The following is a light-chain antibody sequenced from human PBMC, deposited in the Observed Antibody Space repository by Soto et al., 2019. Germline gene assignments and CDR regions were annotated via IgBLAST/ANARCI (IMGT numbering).Light chain of an antibody. CDR2: EVS. V-gene: IGLV2-8*01. CDR3: SSYAGSNNFVV. Sequence: QSALTQPPSASGSPGQSVTISCTGTSSDVGGYDYVSWYQQHPGKAPKLMIYEVSKRPSGVPDRFSGSKSGNTASLTVSGLQAEDEADYYCSSYAGSNNFVVVGGGTKVTDL. CDR1: SSDVGGYDY. J-gene: IGLJ2*01.